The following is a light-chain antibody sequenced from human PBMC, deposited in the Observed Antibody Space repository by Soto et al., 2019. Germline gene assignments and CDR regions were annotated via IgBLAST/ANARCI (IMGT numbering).Light chain of an antibody. J-gene: IGKJ2*01. V-gene: IGKV3-15*01. Sequence: EIVMTQSPATLSVSPGERATLSCRASQSVSSNLAWYQQKPGQAPRLLIYGASTRATGIPARFSGSGSGREFTLTISSLQSEDFAVYYCQQYNSWPYTFAQGTKLEIK. CDR3: QQYNSWPYT. CDR2: GAS. CDR1: QSVSSN.